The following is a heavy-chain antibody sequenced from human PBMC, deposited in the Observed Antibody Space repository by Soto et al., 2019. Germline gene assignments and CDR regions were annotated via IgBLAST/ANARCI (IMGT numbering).Heavy chain of an antibody. CDR1: GYTFIRSA. V-gene: IGHV1-3*05. CDR3: ARGNLWSGYPYYFDY. J-gene: IGHJ4*01. Sequence: QVQLVQSGAEKTKPGASVKVSCKASGYTFIRSAMHWVRQAPGQRLEWMGWINVANGNTKYSQKFQGRVTITRDTSATTAYMELSSLTSEDTAVYYCARGNLWSGYPYYFDYWGHGTLVTVSS. CDR2: INVANGNT. D-gene: IGHD3-3*01.